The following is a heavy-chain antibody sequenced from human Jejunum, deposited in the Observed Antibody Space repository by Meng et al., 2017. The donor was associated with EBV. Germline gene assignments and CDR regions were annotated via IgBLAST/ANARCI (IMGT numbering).Heavy chain of an antibody. D-gene: IGHD2-21*02. J-gene: IGHJ4*02. Sequence: VQLQESGPRLVHPSGTLSLTCGVSGDSVSTDKWWSWVRQPPGKGLEWIGYISYTGRVNYNPSLKSRVTISIDTSRNQFSLRLTSVTAADTAVYYCARGKVTFDYWGQGTLVTVSS. V-gene: IGHV4-4*02. CDR3: ARGKVTFDY. CDR1: GDSVSTDKW. CDR2: ISYTGRV.